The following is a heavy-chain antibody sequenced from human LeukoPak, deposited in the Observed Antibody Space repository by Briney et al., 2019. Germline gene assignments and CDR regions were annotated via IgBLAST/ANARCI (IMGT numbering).Heavy chain of an antibody. CDR2: ISISSGGI. CDR3: ARDCSNYYYYMDL. V-gene: IGHV3-48*01. D-gene: IGHD4-11*01. CDR1: GFTFSTSS. J-gene: IGHJ6*03. Sequence: PGGSLSLSCAASGFTFSTSSMNWVREAPGKGLEWVSSISISSGGIYYADSVKGRFTISRDNAKNSLYLQMNSLRAEDTAVYYCARDCSNYYYYMDLWGKGTTVTVSS.